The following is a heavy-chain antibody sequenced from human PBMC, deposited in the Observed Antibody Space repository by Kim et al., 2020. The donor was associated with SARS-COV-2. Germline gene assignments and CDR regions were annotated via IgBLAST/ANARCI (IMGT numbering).Heavy chain of an antibody. D-gene: IGHD6-19*01. V-gene: IGHV3-23*01. CDR3: AKEVRSGPAEIGPQTFDY. J-gene: IGHJ4*02. Sequence: GGSLRLSCAASGFTFSSYAMSWVRQAPGKGLEWVSAISGSGGSTYYADSVKGRFTISRDNSKNTLYLQMNSLRAEDTAVYYCAKEVRSGPAEIGPQTFDYWGQGTLVTVSS. CDR2: ISGSGGST. CDR1: GFTFSSYA.